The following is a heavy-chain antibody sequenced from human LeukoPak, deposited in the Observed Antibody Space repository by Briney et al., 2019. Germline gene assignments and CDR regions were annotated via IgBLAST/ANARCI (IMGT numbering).Heavy chain of an antibody. CDR3: ARGNGYSGYDWSPLDFDY. V-gene: IGHV3-7*01. D-gene: IGHD5-12*01. CDR2: IEQDGSEK. Sequence: PGGSLRLSXAASGFTFSSYWMSWVRQAPGKGLEWVANIEQDGSEKYYVDSVKGRFTISRDNAKNSLYLQMNSLRAEDTAVYYCARGNGYSGYDWSPLDFDYWGQGTLVTVSS. CDR1: GFTFSSYW. J-gene: IGHJ4*02.